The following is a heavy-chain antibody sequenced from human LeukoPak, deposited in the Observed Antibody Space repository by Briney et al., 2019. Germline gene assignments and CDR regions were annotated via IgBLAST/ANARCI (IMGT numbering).Heavy chain of an antibody. CDR2: IIPIFGTA. Sequence: GSSVKVSCKASGGTFSSYAISWVRQAPGQGLEWMGGIIPIFGTANYAQKFQGRVTITTDESTSTAYMELSSLRSEDTAVYYCARDFSDNDAFDIWGQGTMVTVSS. CDR3: ARDFSDNDAFDI. V-gene: IGHV1-69*05. D-gene: IGHD3-9*01. CDR1: GGTFSSYA. J-gene: IGHJ3*02.